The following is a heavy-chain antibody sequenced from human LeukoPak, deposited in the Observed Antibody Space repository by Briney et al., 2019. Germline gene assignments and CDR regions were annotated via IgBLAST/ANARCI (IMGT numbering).Heavy chain of an antibody. CDR1: GLTVSSNY. Sequence: GGSLRLSCAASGLTVSSNYMSWVRQAPGKGLEWVSVISSGGSTYHADSVKGRFTISRDNSKNTLYLQMNSLRAEDTAMYYCAREQASVEMATTYFDFWGHGTLVTVSS. V-gene: IGHV3-53*01. J-gene: IGHJ4*01. CDR2: ISSGGST. D-gene: IGHD5-24*01. CDR3: AREQASVEMATTYFDF.